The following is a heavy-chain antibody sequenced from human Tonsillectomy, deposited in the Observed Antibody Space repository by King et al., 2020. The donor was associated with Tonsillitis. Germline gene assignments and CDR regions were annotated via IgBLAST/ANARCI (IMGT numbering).Heavy chain of an antibody. CDR2: INPKSGDT. CDR3: ATNAVGSDESAYRDFRH. D-gene: IGHD3-16*01. CDR1: GDTFTGHF. Sequence: VQLVESGAELRKPGASVTVSCRTSGDTFTGHFVHWVRQAPGQGLEWMGWINPKSGDTNYVRKLQGTVTLSGDVSITTAYMTMSSLRPDDTAVYYCATNAVGSDESAYRDFRHWGQGTLVTVSS. J-gene: IGHJ1*01. V-gene: IGHV1-2*02.